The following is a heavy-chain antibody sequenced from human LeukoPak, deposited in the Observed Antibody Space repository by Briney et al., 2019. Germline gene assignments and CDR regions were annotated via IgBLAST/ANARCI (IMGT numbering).Heavy chain of an antibody. CDR2: IYPGDSDT. V-gene: IGHV5-51*01. D-gene: IGHD6-13*01. CDR3: ARVRGSSWSGFDP. Sequence: GESLKISCKGSEYSFTSYWIGWVRQMPGKGLEWMGIIYPGDSDTRYSPSFQGQVTISADKSISTAYLQWSSLKASDTAMYYCARVRGSSWSGFDPWGQGTLVTVSS. J-gene: IGHJ5*02. CDR1: EYSFTSYW.